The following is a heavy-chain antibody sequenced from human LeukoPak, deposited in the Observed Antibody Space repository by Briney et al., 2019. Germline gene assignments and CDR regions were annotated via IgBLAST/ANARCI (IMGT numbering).Heavy chain of an antibody. Sequence: GGSLRLSCAASGFTSSAYTMNWVFQAPGTRLEWVSFICTSSSYINYADSVKGRFTFSKTNARKSLSLHMNSLRTDDTAVYYCARHGTGTTADAFDIWGQGTMVTVSS. CDR1: GFTSSAYT. J-gene: IGHJ3*02. D-gene: IGHD1-1*01. CDR2: ICTSSSYI. V-gene: IGHV3-21*01. CDR3: ARHGTGTTADAFDI.